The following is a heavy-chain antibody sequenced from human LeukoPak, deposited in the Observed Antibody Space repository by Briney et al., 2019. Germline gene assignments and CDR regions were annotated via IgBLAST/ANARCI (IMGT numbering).Heavy chain of an antibody. CDR1: GGSFSGYY. J-gene: IGHJ4*02. CDR2: INHSGST. Sequence: PSETLSLTCAVYGGSFSGYYWSWIRQPPGKGLEWIGEINHSGSTNYNPSLKSRVTISVGTSKNQFSLKLSSVTAADTAVYYCARGHDGSYITYFDYWGQGTLVTVSS. V-gene: IGHV4-34*01. CDR3: ARGHDGSYITYFDY. D-gene: IGHD1-26*01.